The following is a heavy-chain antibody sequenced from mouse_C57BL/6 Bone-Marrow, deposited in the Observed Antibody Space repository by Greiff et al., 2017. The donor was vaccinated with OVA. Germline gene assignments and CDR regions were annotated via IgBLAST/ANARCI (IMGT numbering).Heavy chain of an antibody. V-gene: IGHV1-64*01. Sequence: QVHVKQPGAELVKPGASVKLSCKASGYTFTSYWMHWVKQRPGQGLEWIGMIHPNSGSTNYNEKFKSKATLTVDKSSSTAYMQLSSLTSEDSAVYYCARTGIYYYGSSDYWGQGTTLTVSS. CDR1: GYTFTSYW. J-gene: IGHJ2*01. CDR2: IHPNSGST. CDR3: ARTGIYYYGSSDY. D-gene: IGHD1-1*01.